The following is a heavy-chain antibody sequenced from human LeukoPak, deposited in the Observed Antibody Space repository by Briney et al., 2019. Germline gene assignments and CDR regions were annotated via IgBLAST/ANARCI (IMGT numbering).Heavy chain of an antibody. CDR2: VDSDGST. V-gene: IGHV4-4*07. Sequence: SETLSLTCSVSGGSIDSYYWTWIRQPAGKGLEWIGRVDSDGSTNYNPSLKSRVTISVDTSKNQFSLKLSSVTAADTAVYYCARMVLYCSSTSCYRNYYYGMDVWGQGTTVTVSS. CDR3: ARMVLYCSSTSCYRNYYYGMDV. J-gene: IGHJ6*02. CDR1: GGSIDSYY. D-gene: IGHD2-2*01.